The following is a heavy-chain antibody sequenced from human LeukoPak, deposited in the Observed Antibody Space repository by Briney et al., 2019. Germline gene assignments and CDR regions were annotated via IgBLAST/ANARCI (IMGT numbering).Heavy chain of an antibody. CDR2: ISPAENI. J-gene: IGHJ4*02. V-gene: IGHV3-48*03. CDR3: GRFKTYFDS. Sequence: PGGSLRLSCAASGFIISSYEMTWVRRAPGKGLEWLSYISPAENIHYADSVKGRFTISRDNAKNSVFLQMNSLRGEDTAVYYCGRFKTYFDSWGQGTLVTVSS. CDR1: GFIISSYE.